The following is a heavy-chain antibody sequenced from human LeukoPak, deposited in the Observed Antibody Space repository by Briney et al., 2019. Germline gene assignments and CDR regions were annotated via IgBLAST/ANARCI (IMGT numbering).Heavy chain of an antibody. Sequence: GGSLRLSCAASGFTVSSNYMSWVRQAPGKGLEWVSVIYSGGSTYYADSVKGRFTISRDNSKNTLYLQMNSLRAEDTAVYYCARAPLPQTYYYYMDVWGKGTTVTISS. J-gene: IGHJ6*03. V-gene: IGHV3-53*01. CDR3: ARAPLPQTYYYYMDV. CDR1: GFTVSSNY. CDR2: IYSGGST.